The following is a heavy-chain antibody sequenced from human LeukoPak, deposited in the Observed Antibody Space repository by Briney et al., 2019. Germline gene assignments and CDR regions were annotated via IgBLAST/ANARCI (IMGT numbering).Heavy chain of an antibody. CDR3: ARGAQLTDY. V-gene: IGHV3-64*01. D-gene: IGHD6-13*01. CDR2: IGPDGGTT. J-gene: IGHJ4*02. Sequence: GSLSLSCAASGFTFYTYGMHWVRQAPGKGLEYVSGIGPDGGTTYYAKSVEGRFTISRDNSKSMVYLQMGSLTADDMAVYYCARGAQLTDYWGQGTLVTVSS. CDR1: GFTFYTYG.